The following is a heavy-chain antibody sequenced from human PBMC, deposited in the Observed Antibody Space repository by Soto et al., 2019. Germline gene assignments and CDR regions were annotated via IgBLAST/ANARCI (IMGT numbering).Heavy chain of an antibody. CDR3: ARPLTGDPRAPFDY. CDR1: GASISSSSYY. V-gene: IGHV4-39*02. J-gene: IGHJ4*02. Sequence: SETLSLTCTVSGASISSSSYYWGWIRQPPGKGLEWIGSSYYSGSTYYNPSLRSRVTISVDPSKNHFSLQLSSVTAPDTAVYYCARPLTGDPRAPFDYWGQGILVTVSS. CDR2: SYYSGST. D-gene: IGHD7-27*01.